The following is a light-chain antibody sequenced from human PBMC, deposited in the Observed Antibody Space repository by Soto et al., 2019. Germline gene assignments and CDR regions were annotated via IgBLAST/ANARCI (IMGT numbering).Light chain of an antibody. CDR1: QSVLYSSNNKNY. V-gene: IGKV4-1*01. J-gene: IGKJ1*01. Sequence: IMMTKSHAPLSVSLGERAAINCKSSQSVLYSSNNKNYLAWYQQKPGQPPKLLIYWASTRESGVPDRFSGSGSGTDFTLTISSLQAEDVAVYYCQQYYCTPWTFGQGTKVDI. CDR2: WAS. CDR3: QQYYCTPWT.